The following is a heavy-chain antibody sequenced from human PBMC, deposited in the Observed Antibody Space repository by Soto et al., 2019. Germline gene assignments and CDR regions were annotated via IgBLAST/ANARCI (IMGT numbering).Heavy chain of an antibody. V-gene: IGHV3-48*02. CDR1: GFTFSSYS. CDR3: ARDVKQGVAGPRGGYYYYYYGMDV. J-gene: IGHJ6*02. Sequence: EVQLVESGGGLVQPGGSLRLSCAASGFTFSSYSMNWVRQAPGKGLEWVSYISSSSSTIYYADSVKGRFTISRDNAKNSLYLQMNRLRDEDTSGYYCARDVKQGVAGPRGGYYYYYYGMDVWGQGTTVTVSS. D-gene: IGHD6-19*01. CDR2: ISSSSSTI.